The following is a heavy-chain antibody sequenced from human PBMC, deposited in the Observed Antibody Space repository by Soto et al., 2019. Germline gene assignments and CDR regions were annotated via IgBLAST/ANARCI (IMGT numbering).Heavy chain of an antibody. CDR1: GGSISNADYS. Sequence: QVQLQESGPGLLKPSQTLSLTCTVSGGSISNADYSWSCVRQPPGKGLEWIGYIYYSGSSFFNPSLKSRVTMSNDTSKNQFSLRLTSVTAADTAVDYCARAIVVTVGGMDVWGRGTTVTVSS. J-gene: IGHJ6*02. CDR2: IYYSGSS. V-gene: IGHV4-30-4*01. D-gene: IGHD5-12*01. CDR3: ARAIVVTVGGMDV.